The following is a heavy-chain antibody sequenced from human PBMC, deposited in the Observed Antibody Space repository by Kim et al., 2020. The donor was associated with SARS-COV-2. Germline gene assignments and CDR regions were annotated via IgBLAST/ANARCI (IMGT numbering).Heavy chain of an antibody. CDR3: ARHVDTAMVNDY. J-gene: IGHJ4*02. CDR1: GYTFTGYY. V-gene: IGHV1-2*02. D-gene: IGHD5-18*01. CDR2: INPNSGGT. Sequence: ASVKVSCKASGYTFTGYYMHWVRQAPGQGLEWMGWINPNSGGTNYAQKFQGRVTMTRDTSISTAYMELSRLRSDDTAVYYCARHVDTAMVNDYWGQGTLVTVSS.